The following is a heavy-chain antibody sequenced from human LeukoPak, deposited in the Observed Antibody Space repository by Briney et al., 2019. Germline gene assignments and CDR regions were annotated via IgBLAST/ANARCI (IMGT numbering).Heavy chain of an antibody. CDR3: ARDFHYYDSSWAYYYMDV. Sequence: SVKVSCKASGGSLPKNVISWVRQAPGRGLEWMGGIIPMFGTPNYAQKFRGRVTITTDESTSTAYMELSSLRSEDTAVYYCARDFHYYDSSWAYYYMDVWGKGTTVTVSS. CDR2: IIPMFGTP. J-gene: IGHJ6*03. CDR1: GGSLPKNV. V-gene: IGHV1-69*05. D-gene: IGHD3-22*01.